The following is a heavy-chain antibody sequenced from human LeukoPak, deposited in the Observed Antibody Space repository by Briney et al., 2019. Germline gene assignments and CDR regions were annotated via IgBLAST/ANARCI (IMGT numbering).Heavy chain of an antibody. Sequence: PGTSLPHSCAASGFTLRSYVEHWVRQAPGKGLEWVAVISYDGSNKYYADSVKGRFTTSRDNSKNTLYLQMNSLRVEDTAVYYCARGFEDCSTGCCNAIDYWGHGILVTVSS. CDR1: GFTLRSYV. CDR2: ISYDGSNK. V-gene: IGHV3-30-3*01. J-gene: IGHJ4*01. CDR3: ARGFEDCSTGCCNAIDY. D-gene: IGHD2-2*01.